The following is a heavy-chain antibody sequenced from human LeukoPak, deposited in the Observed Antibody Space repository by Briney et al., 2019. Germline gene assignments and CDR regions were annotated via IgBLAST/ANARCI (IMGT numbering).Heavy chain of an antibody. Sequence: EASVKVSCKASGYTFTSYGISWVRQAPGQGLEWMGWISAYNGNTNCAQKLQGRVTMTTDTSTSTAYMELRSLRSDDTAVYYCARAAWYYYGSGSYGSFDYWGQGTLVTVSS. CDR1: GYTFTSYG. CDR2: ISAYNGNT. J-gene: IGHJ4*02. D-gene: IGHD3-10*01. V-gene: IGHV1-18*01. CDR3: ARAAWYYYGSGSYGSFDY.